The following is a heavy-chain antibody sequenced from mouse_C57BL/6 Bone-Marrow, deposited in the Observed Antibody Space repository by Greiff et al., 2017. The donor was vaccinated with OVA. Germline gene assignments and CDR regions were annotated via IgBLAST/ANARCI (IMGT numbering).Heavy chain of an antibody. Sequence: QVQLQQPGAELVMPGASVKLSCKASGYTFTSYWMHWVKQRPGQGLEWIGEIDPSDSYTNYNQKFKGQSTLTVDNSSSTAYMQLSSLTSEDAAVYYCARDDGYSYYYAMDYWGQGTSVTVSS. CDR1: GYTFTSYW. CDR2: IDPSDSYT. V-gene: IGHV1-69*01. CDR3: ARDDGYSYYYAMDY. D-gene: IGHD2-3*01. J-gene: IGHJ4*01.